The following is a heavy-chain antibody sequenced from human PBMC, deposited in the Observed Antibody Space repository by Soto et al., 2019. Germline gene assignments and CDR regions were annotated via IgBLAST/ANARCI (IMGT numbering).Heavy chain of an antibody. CDR3: ARGSITMIVVVITSAFDI. CDR1: GGSISSSSYY. Sequence: TSETLSLTCTVSGGSISSSSYYWGWIRQPPGKGLEWIGSIYYSGSTYYNPSLKSRVTISVDTSKNQFSLKLSSVTAADTAVYYCARGSITMIVVVITSAFDIWGQGTMVTVSS. V-gene: IGHV4-39*01. D-gene: IGHD3-22*01. CDR2: IYYSGST. J-gene: IGHJ3*02.